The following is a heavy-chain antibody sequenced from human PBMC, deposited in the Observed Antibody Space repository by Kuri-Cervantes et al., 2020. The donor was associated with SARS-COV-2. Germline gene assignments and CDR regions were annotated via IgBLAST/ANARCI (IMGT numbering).Heavy chain of an antibody. J-gene: IGHJ4*02. CDR2: IYSGGST. V-gene: IGHV3-66*01. D-gene: IGHD3-10*01. CDR1: EFTFNNYN. Sequence: GGSLRLSCAASEFTFNNYNMNWVRQAPGKGLEWVSVIYSGGSTYYADSVKGRFTISRDNSKNTLYLQMNSLRAEDTAVYYCARDSLPLHYYGSDLDYWGQGTLVTVSS. CDR3: ARDSLPLHYYGSDLDY.